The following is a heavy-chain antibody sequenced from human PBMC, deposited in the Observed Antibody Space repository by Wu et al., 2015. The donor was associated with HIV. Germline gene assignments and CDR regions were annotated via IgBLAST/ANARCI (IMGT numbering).Heavy chain of an antibody. Sequence: QVQLVQSGAEVKKPGSSVKVSCKASGGTFSSYAISWVRQAPGQGLEWMGGIIPIFGTANYAQKFQGRVTITADESTSTAYMELSSLRSEDTAVYYCASGGKYCSSTSCSSYMDVWGKGTTVTVSS. CDR1: GGTFSSYA. V-gene: IGHV1-69*12. CDR2: IIPIFGTA. J-gene: IGHJ6*03. CDR3: ASGGKYCSSTSCSSYMDV. D-gene: IGHD2-2*01.